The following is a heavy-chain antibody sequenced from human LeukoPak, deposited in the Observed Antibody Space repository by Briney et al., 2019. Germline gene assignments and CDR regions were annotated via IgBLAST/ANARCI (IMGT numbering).Heavy chain of an antibody. Sequence: SETLSLTCTVSGGSISSGGYYWSWIRQPPGKGLEWIGYIYYSGSTYYNPSLKSRVTISVDTSKNQFSLKLSSVTAADTAVYYCARDTFSIAAAGKVDWFDPWGQGTLVTVSS. J-gene: IGHJ5*02. CDR3: ARDTFSIAAAGKVDWFDP. D-gene: IGHD6-13*01. CDR2: IYYSGST. V-gene: IGHV4-30-4*08. CDR1: GGSISSGGYY.